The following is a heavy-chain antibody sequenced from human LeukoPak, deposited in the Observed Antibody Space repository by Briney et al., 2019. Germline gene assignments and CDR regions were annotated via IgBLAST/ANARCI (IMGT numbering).Heavy chain of an antibody. CDR3: ARDLFVYYDSSGYYLSDY. V-gene: IGHV1-46*01. CDR2: INPSGGST. D-gene: IGHD3-22*01. J-gene: IGHJ4*02. CDR1: GYTFTSYY. Sequence: ASVTVSCKASGYTFTSYYMHWVRQAPGQGLEWMGIINPSGGSTNYAQKFQGRVTMTRDTSTSTVYMEMSSLRSEDTAVYYCARDLFVYYDSSGYYLSDYWGQGTLVTVSS.